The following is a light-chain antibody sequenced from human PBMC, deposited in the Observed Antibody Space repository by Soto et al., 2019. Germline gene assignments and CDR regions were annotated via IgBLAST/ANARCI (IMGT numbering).Light chain of an antibody. CDR2: EVS. J-gene: IGLJ1*01. CDR1: SSDVGGYNY. Sequence: LTQPPSASGSPGQSVTISCTGTSSDVGGYNYVSWYQQHPGKAPKLMIYEVSKRPSGVPDRFSGSKSGNTASLAVSGLQAEDEAAYYCSSYAGSNNYVFGTGTKVTVL. CDR3: SSYAGSNNYV. V-gene: IGLV2-8*01.